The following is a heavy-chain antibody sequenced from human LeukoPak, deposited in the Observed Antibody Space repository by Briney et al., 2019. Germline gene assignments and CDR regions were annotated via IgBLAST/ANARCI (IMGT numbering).Heavy chain of an antibody. Sequence: PSETLSLTCIVSGGSISSYYWSWIRQPPGNGLVWIGYIHYSGSTNYNPSLKSRVTISVDTSKNQFSLKLSSVTAADTAVYYCARVSWSPGTSYYYMDVWGKGTTVTVSS. CDR3: ARVSWSPGTSYYYMDV. CDR2: IHYSGST. CDR1: GGSISSYY. V-gene: IGHV4-59*01. J-gene: IGHJ6*03. D-gene: IGHD1-1*01.